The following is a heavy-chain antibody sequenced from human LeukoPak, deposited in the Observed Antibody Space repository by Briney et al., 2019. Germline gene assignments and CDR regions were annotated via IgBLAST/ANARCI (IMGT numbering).Heavy chain of an antibody. D-gene: IGHD1-26*01. Sequence: ASVKVFCKASGYTFFDYYIHWGRQAPGQGLEFLGWISPDSGGTNYPQKFQGRVTLTRDTSISTAYMELSRLRSDDTAVYYCVTLGATNFDYWGQGTLVTVSS. CDR3: VTLGATNFDY. J-gene: IGHJ4*02. CDR2: ISPDSGGT. CDR1: GYTFFDYY. V-gene: IGHV1-2*02.